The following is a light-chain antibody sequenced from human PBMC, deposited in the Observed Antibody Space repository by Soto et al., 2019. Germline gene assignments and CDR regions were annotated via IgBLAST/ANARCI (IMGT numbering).Light chain of an antibody. CDR2: DVS. Sequence: QPVLTQPASVSGSPGQSITISCTGTSSDVGGYNYVAWYQHHPGKAPKVMIYDVSNRPSGVSNRFSGSKSGNTASLTISGLQAEDEADYYCSSYTSTSTLVIFGGGTQLTVL. CDR3: SSYTSTSTLVI. V-gene: IGLV2-14*03. J-gene: IGLJ2*01. CDR1: SSDVGGYNY.